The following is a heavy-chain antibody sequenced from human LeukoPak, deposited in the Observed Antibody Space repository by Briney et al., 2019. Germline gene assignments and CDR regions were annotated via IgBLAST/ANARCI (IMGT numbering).Heavy chain of an antibody. J-gene: IGHJ4*02. D-gene: IGHD3-3*01. CDR2: VYPGDSDT. Sequence: GESLKISCKASGDSFTSYWIGWVRHMARKGLEWVGVVYPGDSDTRYSPTFQGKVTITADKSISTAYLQWSSLKASDTAMYYCAKYYEFSSSSEVGFDYWGQGTLVTVSS. CDR3: AKYYEFSSSSEVGFDY. CDR1: GDSFTSYW. V-gene: IGHV5-51*01.